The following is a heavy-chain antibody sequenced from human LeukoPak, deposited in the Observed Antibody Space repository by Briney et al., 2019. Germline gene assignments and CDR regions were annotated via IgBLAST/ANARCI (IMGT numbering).Heavy chain of an antibody. V-gene: IGHV4-59*01. CDR3: ARGFGAVTTLDY. D-gene: IGHD4-11*01. CDR2: IFLTGTT. J-gene: IGHJ4*02. CDR1: GGSISDYY. Sequence: SETLSLTCSFSGGSISDYYWSWIRQPPAKGLEWIGHIFLTGTTDYNPSLKSRVIISVDTSKKQFSLKLSSLTAADTAVYYCARGFGAVTTLDYWGQGTLVTVSS.